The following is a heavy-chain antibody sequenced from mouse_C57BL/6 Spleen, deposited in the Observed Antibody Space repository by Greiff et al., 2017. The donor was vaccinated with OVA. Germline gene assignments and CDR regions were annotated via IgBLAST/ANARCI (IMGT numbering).Heavy chain of an antibody. Sequence: VQLQQSGAELVRPGASVKLSCTASGFNIKDYYMHWVKQRPEQGLEWIGRIDPEGGDTEYAPKFQGKATMTADTSSNTAYLQLSSLTSKDAAVYYYTTGPGYYYDYWGKGTTLTVSS. V-gene: IGHV14-1*01. D-gene: IGHD1-2*01. CDR3: TTGPGYYYDY. CDR1: GFNIKDYY. J-gene: IGHJ2*01. CDR2: IDPEGGDT.